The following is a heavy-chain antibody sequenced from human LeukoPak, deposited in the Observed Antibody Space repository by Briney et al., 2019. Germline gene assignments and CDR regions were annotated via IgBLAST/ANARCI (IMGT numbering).Heavy chain of an antibody. J-gene: IGHJ4*02. CDR2: IYSAGGT. V-gene: IGHV3-66*01. CDR1: GINVIDNY. Sequence: PGGSLRLSCAASGINVIDNYMSWVRQAPGKGLEWVSIIYSAGGTFYADSVRDRFTISRDTSKNTLYLQMNSLRAEDTAVYYCATGGRGSGTKYLESYFDNWGQGTLVTVSS. CDR3: ATGGRGSGTKYLESYFDN. D-gene: IGHD3-10*01.